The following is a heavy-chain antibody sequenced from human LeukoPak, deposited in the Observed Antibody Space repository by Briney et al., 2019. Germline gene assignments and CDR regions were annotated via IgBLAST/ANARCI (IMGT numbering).Heavy chain of an antibody. V-gene: IGHV1-69*05. D-gene: IGHD1-26*01. J-gene: IGHJ4*02. CDR2: IIPIFGTA. CDR1: GGTFSSYA. CDR3: ARGAESWELFTLFDY. Sequence: GSSVKVSCKASGGTFSSYAISWVRRAPGQGREWMGGIIPIFGTANYAQKFQGRVTITTDESTSTAYMELSSLRSEDTAVYYCARGAESWELFTLFDYWGQGTLVTVSS.